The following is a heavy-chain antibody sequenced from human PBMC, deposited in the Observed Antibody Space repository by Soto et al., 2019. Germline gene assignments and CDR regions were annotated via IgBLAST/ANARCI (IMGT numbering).Heavy chain of an antibody. D-gene: IGHD6-19*01. CDR2: ISGSGGST. CDR3: GKNFGTNSSGWSWGFDY. V-gene: IGHV3-23*01. J-gene: IGHJ4*02. Sequence: GGSLRLSCAASGFTFSSYAMSWVRQAPGKGLEWVSAISGSGGSTYYADSVKGWFTISRDNSKNTLYLQMNSLRAEDTAVYYCGKNFGTNSSGWSWGFDYWGQGTLVTVSS. CDR1: GFTFSSYA.